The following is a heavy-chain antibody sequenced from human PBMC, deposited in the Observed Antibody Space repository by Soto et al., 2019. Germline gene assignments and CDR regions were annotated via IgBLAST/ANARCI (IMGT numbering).Heavy chain of an antibody. D-gene: IGHD3-3*01. V-gene: IGHV5-51*01. CDR1: EYSSTSYW. Sequence: KNCSNGSEYSSTSYWIGRVRKKHGKGLEWMGIIYPGDSDIRYSPSFQGQVTISADKSLSTAYLQWSSLKASDTAMYYCAILNDRRITIYGVGISAGGMDVWGQGTTVTVSS. CDR2: IYPGDSDI. J-gene: IGHJ6*02. CDR3: AILNDRRITIYGVGISAGGMDV.